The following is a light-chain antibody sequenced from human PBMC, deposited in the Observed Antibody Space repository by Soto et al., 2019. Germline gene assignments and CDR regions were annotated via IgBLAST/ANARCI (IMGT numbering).Light chain of an antibody. Sequence: DIQMTQSPSTLSGSVGDRVTITCRASQTISSWLAWYQQKPGKAPKLLIYKASTLKSGAPSRFSGSGSGTEFTLTISSLQPDDFATYYCQYYNSYSEAFGQGTKVDI. J-gene: IGKJ1*01. V-gene: IGKV1-5*03. CDR1: QTISSW. CDR2: KAS. CDR3: QYYNSYSEA.